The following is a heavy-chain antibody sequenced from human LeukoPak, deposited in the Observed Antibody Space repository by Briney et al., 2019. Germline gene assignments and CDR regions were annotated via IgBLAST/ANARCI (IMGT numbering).Heavy chain of an antibody. CDR2: IYHSGST. J-gene: IGHJ4*02. CDR3: ARGVYGSQDY. D-gene: IGHD1-26*01. Sequence: SETLSLTCTVSGYSISSGYYWGWIRQPPGKGLEWIGSIYHSGSTNYNPSLKSRVTISVDVSKNHFSLELTSVTATDTAVYYCARGVYGSQDYWGQGTLVTVSS. V-gene: IGHV4-38-2*02. CDR1: GYSISSGYY.